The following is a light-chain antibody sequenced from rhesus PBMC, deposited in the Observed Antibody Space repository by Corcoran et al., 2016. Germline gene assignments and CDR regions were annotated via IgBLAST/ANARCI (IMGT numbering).Light chain of an antibody. CDR3: MQALRSPFS. V-gene: IGKV2-82*02. CDR1: HSLVYSDGKTY. Sequence: DIVMIQTPLSLPVTLGEPASISCRSSHSLVYSDGKTYLYWYLQKPGQSPQLLMYLVSKRASGVRDKFSGRGSGTEFTLKIIGWEAEDVGVYYFMQALRSPFSFGQGTKVEIK. J-gene: IGKJ2*01. CDR2: LVS.